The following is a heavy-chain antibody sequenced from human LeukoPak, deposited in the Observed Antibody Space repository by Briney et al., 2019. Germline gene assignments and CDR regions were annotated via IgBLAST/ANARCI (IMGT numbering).Heavy chain of an antibody. CDR3: ARQNVLLWFGEG. Sequence: PSETLSLTCTVSGGSISSSSYYWSWLRQPPGKGLVWIGSIYYGGSTYYNPSLKSRVTISVDTSKNQFSLKLSSVTAADTAVYYCARQNVLLWFGEGWGQGTLVTVSS. V-gene: IGHV4-39*01. CDR2: IYYGGST. D-gene: IGHD3-10*01. CDR1: GGSISSSSYY. J-gene: IGHJ4*02.